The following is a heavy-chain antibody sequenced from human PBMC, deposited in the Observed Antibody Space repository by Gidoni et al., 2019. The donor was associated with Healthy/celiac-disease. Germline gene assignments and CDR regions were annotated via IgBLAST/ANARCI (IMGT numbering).Heavy chain of an antibody. Sequence: QVQLVESGGGVVQPGRSLRLSCAASGFTFSGYGMHWARQAPGKGLEWVEVISYDGSNKYYEDSVKDRFTISRDNSKNTLYLQMNSLRAEETAVYYCANGVSIDWGQGTLVTVSS. CDR3: ANGVSID. CDR1: GFTFSGYG. V-gene: IGHV3-30*18. J-gene: IGHJ4*02. CDR2: ISYDGSNK. D-gene: IGHD3-3*01.